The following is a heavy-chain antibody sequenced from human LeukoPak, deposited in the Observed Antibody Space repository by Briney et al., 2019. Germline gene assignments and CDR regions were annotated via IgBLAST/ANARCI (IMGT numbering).Heavy chain of an antibody. CDR3: ARVPGKSSYYGMDV. Sequence: PGGSLRLSCAASGFTFDDYAMHWVRQAPGKGLEWVSLISGDGGSTYYADSVKGRFTISRGNSKNTLYLQMNSLRAEDTAVYYCARVPGKSSYYGMDVWGQGTTVTVSS. J-gene: IGHJ6*02. CDR1: GFTFDDYA. CDR2: ISGDGGST. V-gene: IGHV3-43*02.